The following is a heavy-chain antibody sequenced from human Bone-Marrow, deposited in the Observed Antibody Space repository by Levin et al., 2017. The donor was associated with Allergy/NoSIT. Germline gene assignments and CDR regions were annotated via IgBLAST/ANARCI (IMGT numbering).Heavy chain of an antibody. D-gene: IGHD3-22*01. J-gene: IGHJ3*02. CDR3: ARDPDYYDRAFDI. Sequence: ASVKVSCKASGYTFTDYYMNWVRQAPGQGLEWMGWINPNSGGTNYAQKFQGRVTMTRDTSISTAYMELSGLRSDDTAVYYCARDPDYYDRAFDIWGQGTMVTDSS. V-gene: IGHV1-2*02. CDR1: GYTFTDYY. CDR2: INPNSGGT.